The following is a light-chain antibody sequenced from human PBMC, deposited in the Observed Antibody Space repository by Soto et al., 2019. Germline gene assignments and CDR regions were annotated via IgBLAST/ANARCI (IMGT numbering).Light chain of an antibody. Sequence: EIVMTQSPATLSVSPGERATLSCRASQSVSSNLAWYQQKPGQAPRLLIYGASTRATGIPARFSGSGSGTEFILTISGLQSEDFAVYYCQQYNNWPPWTFGQGTKVEIK. CDR1: QSVSSN. CDR3: QQYNNWPPWT. CDR2: GAS. J-gene: IGKJ1*01. V-gene: IGKV3-15*01.